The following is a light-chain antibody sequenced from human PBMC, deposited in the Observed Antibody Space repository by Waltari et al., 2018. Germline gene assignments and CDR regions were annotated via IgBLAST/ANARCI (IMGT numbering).Light chain of an antibody. V-gene: IGLV2-14*01. CDR3: ISFTSSVTYV. CDR2: AVS. J-gene: IGLJ1*01. CDR1: SSDIGAYKY. Sequence: QSALTQPASVSGSPGQSITISCTGTSSDIGAYKYVSWYQQPPGKAPTLIIYAVSNRPSGVSNRFSGSKSGNTASLSISGLQAEDEADYYCISFTSSVTYVFGTGTRVTVV.